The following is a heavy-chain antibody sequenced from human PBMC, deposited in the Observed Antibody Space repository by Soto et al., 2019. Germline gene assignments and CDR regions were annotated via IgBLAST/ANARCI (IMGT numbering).Heavy chain of an antibody. V-gene: IGHV1-46*01. J-gene: IGHJ5*02. CDR3: ATVEGRRDGYNFRFDP. D-gene: IGHD5-12*01. Sequence: ASVKVSCTASGYTFTSYYMHWVRQAPGQGLEWMGIINPSGGSTSYAQKFQGRVTMTRDTSTSTVYMELSSLRSEDTAVYYCATVEGRRDGYNFRFDPWGQGTLVTVS. CDR2: INPSGGST. CDR1: GYTFTSYY.